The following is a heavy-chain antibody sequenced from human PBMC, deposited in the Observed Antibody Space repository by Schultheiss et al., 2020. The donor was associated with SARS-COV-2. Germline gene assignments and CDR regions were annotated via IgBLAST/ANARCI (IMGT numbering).Heavy chain of an antibody. V-gene: IGHV3-73*01. CDR1: GFTFSGSA. D-gene: IGHD6-25*01. J-gene: IGHJ4*02. CDR2: IRSKAGSYAT. CDR3: ASHPSSDWFHY. Sequence: GGSLRLSCAASGFTFSGSAMHWVRQASGKGLEWIGRIRSKAGSYATEYAASVKGRFTISRDDAKNSLYLQMSSLRDEDTAVYYCASHPSSDWFHYWGQGTLVTVSS.